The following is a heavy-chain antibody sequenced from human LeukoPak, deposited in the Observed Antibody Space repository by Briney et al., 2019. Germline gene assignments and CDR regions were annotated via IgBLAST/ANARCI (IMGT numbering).Heavy chain of an antibody. D-gene: IGHD2-8*02. CDR3: AKDGSWSCTD. CDR1: GFTFSSSA. CDR2: IAHHGNNK. V-gene: IGHV3-30*02. J-gene: IGHJ4*02. Sequence: GGSLRLSCGASGFTFSSSAMHWVRQGPGKGLEWVAYIAHHGNNKYYADSVKGRFTISRDNSKGSLYLQMNSMRAHDTAVYYCAKDGSWSCTDWGQGTLVRVSS.